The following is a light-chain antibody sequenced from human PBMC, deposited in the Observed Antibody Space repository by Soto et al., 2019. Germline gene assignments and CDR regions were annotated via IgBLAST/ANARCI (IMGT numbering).Light chain of an antibody. CDR3: QQYNGYSSS. J-gene: IGKJ1*01. CDR1: QSISSW. V-gene: IGKV1-5*03. Sequence: DIQMTQSPSTLSSSLGDRVTITCRASQSISSWLAWYQQKPGKAPNLLIYKASILHSGVPSRFSGSGSGTEFTLTITSLEPDDFAIYYCQQYNGYSSSFGQGIKVDFK. CDR2: KAS.